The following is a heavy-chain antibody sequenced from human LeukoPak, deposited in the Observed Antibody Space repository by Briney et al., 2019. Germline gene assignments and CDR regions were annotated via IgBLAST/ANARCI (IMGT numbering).Heavy chain of an antibody. V-gene: IGHV3-21*01. CDR3: ARGAPQTISSSWYFLLYFYGMDV. J-gene: IGHJ6*02. CDR1: RFTFSRYS. Sequence: GGSLSLYCPASRFTFSRYSKNWVRHAPGKGLEWVSSISSSSSYIYYADSVKGRFTISRDNAKNSLYLQMNSLRAEDTAVYYCARGAPQTISSSWYFLLYFYGMDVWGQGTTV. CDR2: ISSSSSYI. D-gene: IGHD6-13*01.